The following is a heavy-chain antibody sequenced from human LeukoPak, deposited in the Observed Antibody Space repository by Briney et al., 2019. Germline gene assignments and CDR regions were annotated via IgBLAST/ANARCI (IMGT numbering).Heavy chain of an antibody. CDR2: IYYSGST. D-gene: IGHD3-10*01. Sequence: PSETLSLTCTVSGGSISSSSYYWGWIRQPPGKGLEWIGSIYYSGSTYYNPSLKSRVTISVDTSKNQFSLKLSSVTAADTAAYYCASTPRRLLWFREYDRGYYFDYWGQGTLVTVSS. CDR3: ASTPRRLLWFREYDRGYYFDY. V-gene: IGHV4-39*01. CDR1: GGSISSSSYY. J-gene: IGHJ4*02.